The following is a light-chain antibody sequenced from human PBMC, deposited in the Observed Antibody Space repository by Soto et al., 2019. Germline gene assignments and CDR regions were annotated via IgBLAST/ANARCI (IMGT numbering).Light chain of an antibody. J-gene: IGKJ5*01. CDR3: QHYNNWPIT. Sequence: EIVMTQSPATLSVPPGERATLSCRASQSVSSNLAWYQQKPGQAPRLLIYGGSSRATGIPVRFSGSGSGTDFTLTISSLQAADFAVYHCQHYNNWPITFGQGTRLEIK. V-gene: IGKV3D-15*01. CDR2: GGS. CDR1: QSVSSN.